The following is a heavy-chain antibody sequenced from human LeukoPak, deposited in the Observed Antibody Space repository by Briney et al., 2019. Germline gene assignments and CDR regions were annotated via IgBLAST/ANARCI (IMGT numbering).Heavy chain of an antibody. J-gene: IGHJ4*02. CDR1: GYTFTSYD. D-gene: IGHD2-2*02. CDR3: AREPSERVPAAISRNVVI. CDR2: MNPNSGNT. V-gene: IGHV1-8*01. Sequence: ASVKVSCKASGYTFTSYDINWVRQATGQGLEWMGWMNPNSGNTGYAQKFQGRVTMTRNTSISTAYMELSSLRSEDTAVYYCAREPSERVPAAISRNVVIWGQGTLVTVSS.